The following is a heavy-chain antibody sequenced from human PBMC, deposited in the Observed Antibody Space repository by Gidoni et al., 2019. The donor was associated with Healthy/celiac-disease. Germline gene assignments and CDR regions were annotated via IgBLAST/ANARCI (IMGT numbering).Heavy chain of an antibody. Sequence: QVQLVESGGGVVQPGRSLRLSCAASGFTFSSYGMHWVRQAPGKGLEWVAVISYDGSNKYYADSVKGRFTISRDNSKNTLYLQMNSLRAEDTAVYYCASFTTLDQYYYYGMDVWGQGTTVTVSS. D-gene: IGHD1-1*01. CDR1: GFTFSSYG. V-gene: IGHV3-30*03. CDR2: ISYDGSNK. J-gene: IGHJ6*02. CDR3: ASFTTLDQYYYYGMDV.